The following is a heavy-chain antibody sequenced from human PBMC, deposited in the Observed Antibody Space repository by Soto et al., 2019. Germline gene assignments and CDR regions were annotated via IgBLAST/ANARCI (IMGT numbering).Heavy chain of an antibody. CDR2: ISAYNGNT. CDR3: ARDRLRYSSGPLDAFDI. Sequence: ASVKVSCKASGYTFTSYGISWVRQAPGQGLEWMGWISAYNGNTNYAQKLQGRVTMTTDTSTSTAYMELRSLRSDDTAVYYCARDRLRYSSGPLDAFDIWGQGTMVTVSS. V-gene: IGHV1-18*01. CDR1: GYTFTSYG. D-gene: IGHD6-19*01. J-gene: IGHJ3*02.